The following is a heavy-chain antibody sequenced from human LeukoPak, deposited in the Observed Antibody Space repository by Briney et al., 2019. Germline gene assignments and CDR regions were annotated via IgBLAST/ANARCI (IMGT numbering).Heavy chain of an antibody. Sequence: PGGSQRLSCAASGFTFSSYWMSWVRQAPGKGLECVANIKEDGSEEYYVDSVKGRFSISRDNAKNSLYLQMNSLRAEDTAVYYCARDWLAGNPYHAFDLWGKGTMVTVSS. V-gene: IGHV3-7*01. J-gene: IGHJ3*01. CDR3: ARDWLAGNPYHAFDL. D-gene: IGHD3-22*01. CDR2: IKEDGSEE. CDR1: GFTFSSYW.